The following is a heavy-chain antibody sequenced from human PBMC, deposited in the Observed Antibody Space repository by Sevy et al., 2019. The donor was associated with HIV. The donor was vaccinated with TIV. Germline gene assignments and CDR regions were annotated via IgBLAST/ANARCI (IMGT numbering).Heavy chain of an antibody. CDR2: ISSSSSYI. V-gene: IGHV3-21*01. D-gene: IGHD3-10*01. Sequence: GGSLRLSCAASGFTFSSYSMNWVRQAPGKGLEWVSSISSSSSYIYYADSVKGRFTISRDNAKNSLYLQMNSLRAEDTAVYYCARSPPAVVRGVINWFDPWGQGTLVTVCS. J-gene: IGHJ5*02. CDR3: ARSPPAVVRGVINWFDP. CDR1: GFTFSSYS.